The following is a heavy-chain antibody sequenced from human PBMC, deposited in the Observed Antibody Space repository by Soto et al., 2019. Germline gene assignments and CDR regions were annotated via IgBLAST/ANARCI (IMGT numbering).Heavy chain of an antibody. CDR1: GFTFSSYA. Sequence: GGSLRLSCAAFGFTFSSYAMHWVRQAPGKGLEWVALISYDGSDKDYADSVKGRFTISRDNSRNTLFLQMNSLRAEDTAVYYCARDYYKYYDSSGYYRSPAYWGQGTLVTVSS. D-gene: IGHD3-22*01. CDR2: ISYDGSDK. J-gene: IGHJ4*02. V-gene: IGHV3-30-3*01. CDR3: ARDYYKYYDSSGYYRSPAY.